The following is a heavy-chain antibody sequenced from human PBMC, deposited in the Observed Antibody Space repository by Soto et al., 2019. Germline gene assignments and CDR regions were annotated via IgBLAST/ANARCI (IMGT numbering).Heavy chain of an antibody. J-gene: IGHJ4*02. CDR1: GFTFNSLS. CDR2: ISHDGRVT. V-gene: IGHV3-30*04. CDR3: AREPYGDSQYFDY. Sequence: QVQLVESGGGMVQPGTSLRLSCAASGFTFNSLSLHWVRQRPDKGLEWVAVISHDGRVTFYADFVKGRFTVSRDNSKNTIYLQVNSLRAEDTAVYFGAREPYGDSQYFDYWGQGTLVTVSS. D-gene: IGHD2-21*02.